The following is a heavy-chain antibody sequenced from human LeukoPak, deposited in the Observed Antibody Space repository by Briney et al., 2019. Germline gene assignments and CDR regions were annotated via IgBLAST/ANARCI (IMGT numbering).Heavy chain of an antibody. CDR2: IYYSGST. D-gene: IGHD3-22*01. V-gene: IGHV4-59*01. CDR1: GGSISPYY. Sequence: SETLSLTCTVSGGSISPYYWSWIRQPPGKGLEWIGYIYYSGSTNYNPSLKSRVTISLDTSKNQFSLKLSSVTATDTAVYYCARSTWLLDKWGQGTLVTVSS. J-gene: IGHJ4*02. CDR3: ARSTWLLDK.